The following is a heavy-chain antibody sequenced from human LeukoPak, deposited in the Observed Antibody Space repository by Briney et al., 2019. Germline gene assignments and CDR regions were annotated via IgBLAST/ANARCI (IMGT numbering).Heavy chain of an antibody. CDR1: GYTFTSYH. V-gene: IGHV1-46*01. CDR3: AREGFVGPFDF. Sequence: ASVKVSCKASGYTFTSYHMHWVRQAPGQGLEWIGIINPTGHSTNSAQNFQGRVTMTTDTTTTTVYMELNRLKFEDTAVYYCAREGFVGPFDFWGQGTLVTVSS. CDR2: INPTGHST. D-gene: IGHD1-26*01. J-gene: IGHJ4*02.